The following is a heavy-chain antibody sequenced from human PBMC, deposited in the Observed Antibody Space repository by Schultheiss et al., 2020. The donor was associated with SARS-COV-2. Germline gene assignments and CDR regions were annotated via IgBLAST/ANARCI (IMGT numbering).Heavy chain of an antibody. CDR2: ISSSSTI. Sequence: GGSLRLSCAASGFTFSSYSMNWVRQAPGKGLEWVSYISSSSTIYYADSVKGRFTISRDNAKNSLYLQMNSLRAEDTAVYYCARDRGYYDTHYGMDVWGQGTTVTVSS. V-gene: IGHV3-48*04. D-gene: IGHD3-22*01. CDR3: ARDRGYYDTHYGMDV. CDR1: GFTFSSYS. J-gene: IGHJ6*02.